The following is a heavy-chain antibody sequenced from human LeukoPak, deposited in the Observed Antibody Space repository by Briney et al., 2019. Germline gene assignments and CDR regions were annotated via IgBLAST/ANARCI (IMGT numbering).Heavy chain of an antibody. CDR2: IYYSGST. J-gene: IGHJ4*02. V-gene: IGHV4-59*12. D-gene: IGHD3-10*01. CDR1: GGSISSYY. Sequence: SETLSLTCTVSGGSISSYYWSWIRQPPGKGLEWIGYIYYSGSTNYNPSLKSRVTISVDTSKNQFSLKLSSVTAADTAVYYCARDRLGGDRIDYWGQGTLVTVSS. CDR3: ARDRLGGDRIDY.